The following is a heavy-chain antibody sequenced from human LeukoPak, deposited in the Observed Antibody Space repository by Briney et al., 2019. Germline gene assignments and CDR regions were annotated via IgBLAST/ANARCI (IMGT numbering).Heavy chain of an antibody. J-gene: IGHJ4*02. D-gene: IGHD5-18*01. Sequence: QPGGSLRLSCAVSGLTFSSSWMDWVRQAPGKGLEWVASINLDGDKKYSADSVKGRFTISRDNAENSLYLQMNSLRVEDTAFYYCARDLAYSRLDYWGQGMLVTVSS. CDR1: GLTFSSSW. V-gene: IGHV3-7*01. CDR3: ARDLAYSRLDY. CDR2: INLDGDKK.